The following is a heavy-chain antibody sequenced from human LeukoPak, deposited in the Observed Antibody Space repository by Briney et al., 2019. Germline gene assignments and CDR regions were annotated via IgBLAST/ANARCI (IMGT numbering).Heavy chain of an antibody. CDR1: GYSFTSYW. D-gene: IGHD3-9*01. J-gene: IGHJ4*02. CDR3: ARGVLTGYYNVYYFDY. Sequence: GESLKISCKGSGYSFTSYWIGWVRQMPGKGLEWMGIIYPGDSDTRYSPSFQGQVTIPADKSISTAYLQWSSLKASDTAMYYCARGVLTGYYNVYYFDYWGQGTLVTVSS. V-gene: IGHV5-51*01. CDR2: IYPGDSDT.